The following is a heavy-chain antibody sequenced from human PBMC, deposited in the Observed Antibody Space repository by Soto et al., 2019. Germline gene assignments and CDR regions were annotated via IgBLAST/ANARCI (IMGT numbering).Heavy chain of an antibody. Sequence: EVQLLVSGGGLVQPGGSLRLSCAASGFTFSSYAMSWVRQAPGKGLEWVSGISGSGDSTYHADSVKGRFTISRDNSKNTLYLQMNSLRAEDTAVYYCAKGVPGIAVAGAGYFQHWGQGTLVTVSS. CDR3: AKGVPGIAVAGAGYFQH. V-gene: IGHV3-23*01. J-gene: IGHJ1*01. CDR2: ISGSGDST. CDR1: GFTFSSYA. D-gene: IGHD6-19*01.